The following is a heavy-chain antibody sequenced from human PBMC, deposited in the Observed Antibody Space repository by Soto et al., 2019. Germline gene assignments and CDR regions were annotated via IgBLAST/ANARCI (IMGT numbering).Heavy chain of an antibody. CDR3: AHSKYPFPRAFES. CDR1: GYTFTSYD. J-gene: IGHJ3*02. V-gene: IGHV1-8*01. Sequence: ASVKVSCKASGYTFTSYDINWGRQATGQGLEWMGWMNPNSGNTGYAQKFQGRVTMTRNTSISTAYMELSSLRSEDTAVYYWAHSKYPFPRAFESWGQGTMVTVSS. CDR2: MNPNSGNT. D-gene: IGHD2-2*01.